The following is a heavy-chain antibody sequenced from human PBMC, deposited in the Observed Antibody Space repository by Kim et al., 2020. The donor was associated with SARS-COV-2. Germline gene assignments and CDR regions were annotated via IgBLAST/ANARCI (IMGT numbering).Heavy chain of an antibody. D-gene: IGHD3-9*01. CDR3: AASRPYYDILTGYYYGYYYYGMGV. J-gene: IGHJ6*02. Sequence: GGSLRLSCAASGFTFSSYEMNWVRQAPGKGLEWVSYISSSGSTIYYADSVKGRFTISRDNAKNSLYLQMNSLRAEDTAVYYCAASRPYYDILTGYYYGYYYYGMGVLGQGTTVTVSS. CDR1: GFTFSSYE. CDR2: ISSSGSTI. V-gene: IGHV3-48*03.